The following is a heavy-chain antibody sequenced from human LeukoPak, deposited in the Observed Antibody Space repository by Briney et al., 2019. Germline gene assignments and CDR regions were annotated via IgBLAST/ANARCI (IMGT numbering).Heavy chain of an antibody. CDR3: AREGTAMVSFDY. J-gene: IGHJ4*02. V-gene: IGHV3-48*03. CDR1: GFTFSSYD. CDR2: ISSGGNTI. D-gene: IGHD5-18*01. Sequence: GSLRLSCAASGFTFSSYDMNWVRQAPGKGLEWVSYISSGGNTIYYADSVKGRFTISGDNAKNSLYLQMNSLRAEDTAVYYCAREGTAMVSFDYWGQGTLVTVSS.